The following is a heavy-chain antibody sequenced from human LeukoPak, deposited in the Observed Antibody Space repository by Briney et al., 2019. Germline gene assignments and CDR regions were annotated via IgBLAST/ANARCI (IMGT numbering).Heavy chain of an antibody. D-gene: IGHD5-24*01. CDR3: ARQIDIDGYNYVSRLGGFDI. V-gene: IGHV3-21*01. Sequence: GGSLRLSCAASGFTFSNYNMNWVRQAPGKGLEWVSSIGSSSTYMYYADSVKGRFTISRDNAKNSLYLQMNSLRAEDTAMYYCARQIDIDGYNYVSRLGGFDIWGQGTMVTVSS. CDR1: GFTFSNYN. J-gene: IGHJ3*02. CDR2: IGSSSTYM.